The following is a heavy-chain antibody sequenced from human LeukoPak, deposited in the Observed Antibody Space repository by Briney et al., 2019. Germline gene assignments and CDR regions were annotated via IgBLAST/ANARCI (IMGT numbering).Heavy chain of an antibody. D-gene: IGHD3-10*01. Sequence: ASVKVSCKAPGGTFKNYAVTWVRQAPGQGLEWVGGIIPTFGVPNYAQKFQGRVTIATDESTSTAYMELSSLRSEDTAVYYCARGGLSHFRGYYMDVWGKGTTVTVSS. CDR1: GGTFKNYA. CDR2: IIPTFGVP. V-gene: IGHV1-69*05. J-gene: IGHJ6*03. CDR3: ARGGLSHFRGYYMDV.